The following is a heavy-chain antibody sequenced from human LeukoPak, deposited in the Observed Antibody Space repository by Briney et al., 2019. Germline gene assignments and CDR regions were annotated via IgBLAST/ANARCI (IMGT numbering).Heavy chain of an antibody. Sequence: SETLSLTCAVSGYSISSGYYWGWIRQPPGKGLEWIGSIYHSGSTYYNPSLKSRVTISVDTSKNQFSLKLSSVTAADTAVYYCARCLSGTYYDYWGQGTLVTVSS. CDR1: GYSISSGYY. CDR2: IYHSGST. D-gene: IGHD1-26*01. J-gene: IGHJ4*02. CDR3: ARCLSGTYYDY. V-gene: IGHV4-38-2*01.